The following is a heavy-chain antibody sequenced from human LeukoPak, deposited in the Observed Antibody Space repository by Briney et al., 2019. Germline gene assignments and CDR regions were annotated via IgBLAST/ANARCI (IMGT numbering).Heavy chain of an antibody. D-gene: IGHD3-22*01. J-gene: IGHJ3*02. CDR2: IYYSGNS. CDR1: GGSISSSSYY. Sequence: SETLSLTCTVSGGSISSSSYYWGWIRQPPGKGLEWIGSIYYSGNSFHNPSLKSRVTISVDTSKNQFSLKLSSVTAADTAVYYCARDFKYYDSSGYYAFDIWGQGTMVTVSS. V-gene: IGHV4-39*07. CDR3: ARDFKYYDSSGYYAFDI.